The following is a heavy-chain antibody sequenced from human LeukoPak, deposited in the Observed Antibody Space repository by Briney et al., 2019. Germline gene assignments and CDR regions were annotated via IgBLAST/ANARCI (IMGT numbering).Heavy chain of an antibody. CDR3: ARERATPYYYYMDV. Sequence: SQTLSLTCTVSGGSISSGSYYWSWIRQPAGKGLEWIGRIYTSGSTNYNPSLKSRVTISVDTSKNQFSLKLSSVTAADTAVYYCARERATPYYYYMDVWGKGTTVTISS. V-gene: IGHV4-61*02. CDR2: IYTSGST. J-gene: IGHJ6*03. CDR1: GGSISSGSYY.